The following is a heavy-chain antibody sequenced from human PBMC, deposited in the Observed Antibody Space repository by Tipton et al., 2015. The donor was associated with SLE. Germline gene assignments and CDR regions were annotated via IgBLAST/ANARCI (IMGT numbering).Heavy chain of an antibody. J-gene: IGHJ4*02. V-gene: IGHV4-31*03. CDR3: ARHLGASLDF. CDR1: GGSIRGGDYY. CDR2: IHDSGAT. Sequence: TLSLTCTVSGGSIRGGDYYWSWIRQHPGKGLEWIGYIHDSGATFYNPSLRSRSAISVDTSQNQFSLRLTSVTAADTAVYYCARHLGASLDFWGQGILVTVSS.